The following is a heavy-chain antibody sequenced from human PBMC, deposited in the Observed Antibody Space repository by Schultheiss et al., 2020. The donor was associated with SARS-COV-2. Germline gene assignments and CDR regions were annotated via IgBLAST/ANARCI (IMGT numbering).Heavy chain of an antibody. CDR2: ISSSSSFT. V-gene: IGHV3-11*05. J-gene: IGHJ4*02. CDR3: ARGSGWVPDY. CDR1: GFTFSDYY. D-gene: IGHD6-19*01. Sequence: GGSLRLSCVASGFTFSDYYMTWIRQAPGKGLEWVSHISSSSSFTNYADSVKGRFTISRDNAKNSVYLQMDTLRVEDTAVYYCARGSGWVPDYWGQGTLVTVSS.